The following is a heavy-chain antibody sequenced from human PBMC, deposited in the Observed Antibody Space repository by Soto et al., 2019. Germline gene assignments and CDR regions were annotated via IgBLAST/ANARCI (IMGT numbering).Heavy chain of an antibody. CDR1: GGSFSGYY. D-gene: IGHD3-16*02. J-gene: IGHJ4*02. CDR3: ARESLELSHFDY. CDR2: INHSGST. Sequence: SETLSLTCAVYGGSFSGYYWSWIRQPPGKGLEWIGEINHSGSTNYNPSLKSRVTISVDTSKNQFSLKLSSVTAADTAVYYCARESLELSHFDYWGQGTLVTVSS. V-gene: IGHV4-34*01.